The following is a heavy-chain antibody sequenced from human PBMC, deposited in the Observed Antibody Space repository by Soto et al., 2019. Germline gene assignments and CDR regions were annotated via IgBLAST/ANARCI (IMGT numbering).Heavy chain of an antibody. J-gene: IGHJ4*02. D-gene: IGHD5-12*01. CDR1: GGSISSGGYY. V-gene: IGHV4-31*03. CDR2: IYYSGST. CDR3: ASLRRDGYNLSY. Sequence: PSETLSLTCTVSGGSISSGGYYWSWIRQHPGKGLEWIGYIYYSGSTYYNPSLKSRVTISVDTSKNQSSLKLSSVTAADTAVYYCASLRRDGYNLSYWGQGTLVTVSS.